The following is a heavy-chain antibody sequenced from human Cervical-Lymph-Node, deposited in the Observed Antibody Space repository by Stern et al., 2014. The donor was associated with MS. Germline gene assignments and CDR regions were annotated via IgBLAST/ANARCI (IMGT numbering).Heavy chain of an antibody. D-gene: IGHD3-10*01. V-gene: IGHV1-69*01. Sequence: VQLVQSGAEVKKVGSSVKVSCKASGDTLSRHTISWVRQAPGQGLEWMGGLIPVFDAPNYAQKFQGRVKITSDETTNTAHMELSSLGSEDTAVYYCATGAHGMDVWGQGTAVSVSS. CDR2: LIPVFDAP. CDR1: GDTLSRHT. J-gene: IGHJ6*02. CDR3: ATGAHGMDV.